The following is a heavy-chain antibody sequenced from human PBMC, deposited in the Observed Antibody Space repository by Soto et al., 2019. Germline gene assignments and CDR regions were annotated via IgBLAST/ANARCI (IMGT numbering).Heavy chain of an antibody. CDR2: IYYTGST. CDR1: GGSISSFY. Sequence: SETLSLTCNVSGGSISSFYWSWIRQPPGKALEWIGYIYYTGSTTYNPSLNSRVTISVDTSKNQVSLKLSSLTAADTAVYYCARFGVVQGGGMDVWGQGTTVTVSS. V-gene: IGHV4-59*01. J-gene: IGHJ6*02. D-gene: IGHD2-8*02. CDR3: ARFGVVQGGGMDV.